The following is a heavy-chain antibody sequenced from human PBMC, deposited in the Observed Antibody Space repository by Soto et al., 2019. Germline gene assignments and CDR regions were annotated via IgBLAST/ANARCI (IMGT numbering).Heavy chain of an antibody. CDR1: GYTFTGYY. CDR3: ALGYCSSTSCYEGYNWFDP. J-gene: IGHJ5*02. CDR2: INPNSGGT. D-gene: IGHD2-2*01. Sequence: ASVNVSCKASGYTFTGYYMHWVRQAPGQGLEWMGWINPNSGGTNYAQKFQGWVTMTRDTSISTAYMELSRLRSDDTAVYYCALGYCSSTSCYEGYNWFDPWGQGTLVTVSS. V-gene: IGHV1-2*04.